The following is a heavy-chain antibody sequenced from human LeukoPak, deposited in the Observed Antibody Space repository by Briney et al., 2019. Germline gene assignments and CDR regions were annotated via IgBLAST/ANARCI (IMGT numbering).Heavy chain of an antibody. V-gene: IGHV3-48*03. CDR2: IDSGSTM. D-gene: IGHD1-1*01. J-gene: IGHJ4*02. CDR1: GFTFSSYE. Sequence: QAGGSLRLSCAASGFTFSSYEMNWVRRTPGKGLEWLSYIDSGSTMYYADSVRGRFTISRDNAKNSLYVQMNSLRAEDTAVYYCARKTPGTAHFDYWGQGTLVTVSS. CDR3: ARKTPGTAHFDY.